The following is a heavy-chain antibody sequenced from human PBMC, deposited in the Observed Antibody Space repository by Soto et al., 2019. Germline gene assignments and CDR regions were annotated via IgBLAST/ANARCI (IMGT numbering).Heavy chain of an antibody. Sequence: EVQLVESGGGLVQPGGSLRLSCAGSGFIFSNYWMHWVRQAPGKGLEWVSRIDHDGPTDYADSVRGRFTISRDNAESMLYLQMNSLRPEDTAVYYCGRDSHGDYWGQGTLVTVSS. J-gene: IGHJ4*02. V-gene: IGHV3-74*01. CDR1: GFIFSNYW. CDR2: IDHDGPT. CDR3: GRDSHGDY.